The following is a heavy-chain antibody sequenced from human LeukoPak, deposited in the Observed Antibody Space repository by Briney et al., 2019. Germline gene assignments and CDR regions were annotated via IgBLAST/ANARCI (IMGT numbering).Heavy chain of an antibody. V-gene: IGHV3-7*01. Sequence: GGSLRLSCAASGFTFNKYWMSWVRQAPGKGLEWVANIKHDEIEKYYVDSVKGRFTISRDNAKNSLFLQMNSLRAEDTAVYYCAKDLREPYGGDWENFDPWGQGTLVTVSS. J-gene: IGHJ5*02. D-gene: IGHD2-21*02. CDR1: GFTFNKYW. CDR2: IKHDEIEK. CDR3: AKDLREPYGGDWENFDP.